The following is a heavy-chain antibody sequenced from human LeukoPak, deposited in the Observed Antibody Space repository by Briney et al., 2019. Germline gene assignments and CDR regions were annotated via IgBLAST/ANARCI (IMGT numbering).Heavy chain of an antibody. V-gene: IGHV3-11*06. CDR3: VAGNGRDS. CDR2: ISSSSSGDT. D-gene: IGHD1-14*01. J-gene: IGHJ5*01. CDR1: GFTFSDYY. Sequence: PGGSLRLSCAASGFTFSDYYMSWIRQAPGKGLEWVSYISSSSSGDTKYADSVKGRFTISRDNAKNSLYLQMNSLRAEDMAVYYCVAGNGRDSWGQGTLVTVSS.